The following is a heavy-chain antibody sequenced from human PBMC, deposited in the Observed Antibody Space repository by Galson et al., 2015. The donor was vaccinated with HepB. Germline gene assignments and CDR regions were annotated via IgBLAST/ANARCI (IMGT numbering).Heavy chain of an antibody. CDR1: GYTFTAYA. CDR3: ARDKIRQSSIWKQEVKYGMDV. CDR2: INGANGTT. V-gene: IGHV1-3*01. D-gene: IGHD6-6*01. J-gene: IGHJ6*02. Sequence: SVKVSCKASGYTFTAYALHWVRQAPGQRLEWMGWINGANGTTEYSQEFQGRFTITRDTSANTVYLTVGSLRSKDTAVYYCARDKIRQSSIWKQEVKYGMDVWGQGTTVTVSS.